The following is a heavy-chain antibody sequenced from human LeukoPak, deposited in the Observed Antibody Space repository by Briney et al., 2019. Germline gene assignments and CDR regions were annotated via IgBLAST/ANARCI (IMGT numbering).Heavy chain of an antibody. CDR2: ISYDGSNK. J-gene: IGHJ4*02. D-gene: IGHD2-15*01. CDR1: GFTFSSYG. V-gene: IGHV3-30*18. CDR3: AKSKIKMVAAQYYFDY. Sequence: GGSLRLSCAASGFTFSSYGMHWVRQAQGKGLDRVAVISYDGSNKYYADSVKGRFTISRDNSKNTLYLQMNSLRAEDTAVYYCAKSKIKMVAAQYYFDYWGQGTLVTVSS.